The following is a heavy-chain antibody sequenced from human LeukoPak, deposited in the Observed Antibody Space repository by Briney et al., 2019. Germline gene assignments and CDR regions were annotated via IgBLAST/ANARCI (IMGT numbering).Heavy chain of an antibody. CDR3: ARDPISANWPRGGWFDS. Sequence: ASVKVSCKASGYTFTGYYMHWVRQAPGQGLEWMGWINPNSGGTNYAQKFQGRVTLTRDTSTGTVYMELSSLRSDDTATYYCARDPISANWPRGGWFDSWGQGTLVTVPP. D-gene: IGHD3-10*01. CDR1: GYTFTGYY. V-gene: IGHV1-2*02. J-gene: IGHJ5*01. CDR2: INPNSGGT.